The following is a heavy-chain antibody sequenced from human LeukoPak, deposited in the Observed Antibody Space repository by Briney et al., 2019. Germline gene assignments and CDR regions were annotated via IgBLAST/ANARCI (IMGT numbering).Heavy chain of an antibody. V-gene: IGHV3-48*04. CDR3: ARENYDFWSGYYSGWFDP. CDR1: GFTFSSYG. Sequence: GGSLRLSCAASGFTFSSYGMNWVRQAPGKGLEWVSYISTSSNRIDYADSVKGRFTISRDNAKNSLYLQMNSLRAEDTAVYYCARENYDFWSGYYSGWFDPWGQGTLVTVSS. J-gene: IGHJ5*02. CDR2: ISTSSNRI. D-gene: IGHD3-3*01.